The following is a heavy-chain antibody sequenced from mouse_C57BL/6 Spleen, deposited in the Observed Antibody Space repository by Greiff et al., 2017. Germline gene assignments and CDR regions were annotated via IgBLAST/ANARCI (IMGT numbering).Heavy chain of an antibody. Sequence: QVQLQQPGAELVRPGSSVKLSCKASGYTFTSYWMDWVKQRPGQGLEWIGNIYPSDSETHYNQKFKDKATLTVDKSSSTAYMQLSSLTSEDSAVYYCGRRKYGNSEGFAYWGQGTLVTVSA. CDR3: GRRKYGNSEGFAY. J-gene: IGHJ3*01. CDR1: GYTFTSYW. CDR2: IYPSDSET. V-gene: IGHV1-61*01. D-gene: IGHD2-10*02.